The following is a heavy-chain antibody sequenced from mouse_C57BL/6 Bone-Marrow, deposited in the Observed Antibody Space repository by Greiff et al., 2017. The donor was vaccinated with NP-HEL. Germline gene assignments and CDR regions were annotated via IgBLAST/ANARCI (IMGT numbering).Heavy chain of an antibody. CDR3: ARSCGKRLYDAMDY. D-gene: IGHD1-1*02. CDR2: IHPNSGST. CDR1: GYTFTSYW. V-gene: IGHV1-64*01. J-gene: IGHJ4*01. Sequence: VQLQQPGAELVKPGASVKLSCKASGYTFTSYWMHWVKQRPGQGLEWIGMIHPNSGSTNYNEKFKSKATLTVDKSSSTAYMQLSSLTSEDSAVYYCARSCGKRLYDAMDYWGQGTSVTVSS.